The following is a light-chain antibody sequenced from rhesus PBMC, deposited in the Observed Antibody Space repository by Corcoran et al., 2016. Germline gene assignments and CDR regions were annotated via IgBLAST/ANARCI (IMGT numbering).Light chain of an antibody. CDR1: QGIKKE. V-gene: IGKV1-94*01. CDR3: LQYYTTPLT. J-gene: IGKJ4*01. Sequence: DIQMTQSPSSLSASVGDRVTVTCRASQGIKKELSWYQQNPGKAPTLLIYAASSWQTGVSSRFSGSGSGTAYTLTISSLQHEDGATYYCLQYYTTPLTCGGGTKVEIK. CDR2: AAS.